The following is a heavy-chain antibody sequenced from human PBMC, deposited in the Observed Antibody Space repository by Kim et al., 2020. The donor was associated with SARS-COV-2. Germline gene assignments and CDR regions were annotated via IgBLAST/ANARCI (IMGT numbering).Heavy chain of an antibody. V-gene: IGHV3-53*04. J-gene: IGHJ4*02. D-gene: IGHD1-26*01. CDR2: IYSGART. CDR1: GVTVSSNF. Sequence: GGSLRLSCAASGVTVSSNFMTWVRQAPGKGLEWVSFIYSGARTTYADSLKGRFTISRHNAKNTLYLLMNRLRPEDTAVYYCASSRYYGSNLSFDYWGQGTLVTVSS. CDR3: ASSRYYGSNLSFDY.